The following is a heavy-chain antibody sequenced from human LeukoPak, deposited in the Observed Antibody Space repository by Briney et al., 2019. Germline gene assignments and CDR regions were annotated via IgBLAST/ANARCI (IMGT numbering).Heavy chain of an antibody. Sequence: GGSLRLSRVASGFTFSSYAMSWVRQAAGKGLEWVSGISGSGSSTYYADSVKGPFSISRDNSKDTVYLQMDSLRAEDTAIYYCAKVSGELLRRHFDHWGQGTLVTVSS. V-gene: IGHV3-23*01. J-gene: IGHJ4*02. CDR2: ISGSGSST. CDR3: AKVSGELLRRHFDH. CDR1: GFTFSSYA. D-gene: IGHD1-26*01.